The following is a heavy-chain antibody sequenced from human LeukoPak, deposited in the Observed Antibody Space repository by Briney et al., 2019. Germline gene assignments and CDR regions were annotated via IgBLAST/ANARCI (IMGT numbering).Heavy chain of an antibody. CDR2: ISGSGGST. Sequence: SGGSLRLSCAASGFTFSSYAMSWVRQAPGKGLEWVSAISGSGGSTYYADSVKGRFTISRDNSKNTVYLQMNSLRVEDTALYYCARDRPTGSYYSIDYWGQGTLATVSS. CDR3: ARDRPTGSYYSIDY. D-gene: IGHD1-26*01. CDR1: GFTFSSYA. J-gene: IGHJ4*02. V-gene: IGHV3-23*01.